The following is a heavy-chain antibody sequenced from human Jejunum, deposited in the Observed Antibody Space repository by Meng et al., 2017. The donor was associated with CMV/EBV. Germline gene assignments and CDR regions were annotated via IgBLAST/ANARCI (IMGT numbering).Heavy chain of an antibody. Sequence: SGFTFSRYAMGWVRQAPGKGLQWVSGISGSTGNTYYADSVKGRFTISRDNSKNTVYLQMNSLRAEDTAVYYCAKDPLGKGGLSWFDPWGQGTLVTVSS. CDR1: GFTFSRYA. J-gene: IGHJ5*02. D-gene: IGHD7-27*01. CDR3: AKDPLGKGGLSWFDP. CDR2: ISGSTGNT. V-gene: IGHV3-23*01.